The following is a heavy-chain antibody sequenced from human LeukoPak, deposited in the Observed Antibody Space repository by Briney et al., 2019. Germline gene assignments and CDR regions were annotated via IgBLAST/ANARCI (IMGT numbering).Heavy chain of an antibody. Sequence: PGGSLRLSCTASGFTFGDYAMSWFRQAPGKGPEWVGFIRSKAYGGTTEYAASVKGRFTISRDDSKSIAYLQMNSLKTEDTAVYYCTRSYYYDSSGYYRYWGQGTLVTVSS. J-gene: IGHJ4*02. CDR1: GFTFGDYA. CDR3: TRSYYYDSSGYYRY. V-gene: IGHV3-49*03. CDR2: IRSKAYGGTT. D-gene: IGHD3-22*01.